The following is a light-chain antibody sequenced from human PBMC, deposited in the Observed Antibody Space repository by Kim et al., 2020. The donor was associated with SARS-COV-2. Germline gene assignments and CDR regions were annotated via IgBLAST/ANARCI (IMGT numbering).Light chain of an antibody. CDR1: YSNIGGNP. V-gene: IGLV1-44*01. CDR2: ANN. CDR3: AAWDDSLNGPL. J-gene: IGLJ3*02. Sequence: GQRLTIACSGGYSNIGGNPVPWYQQLPGSAPKLLIYANNQRPSGVPDRFSASKSGTSASLAISGVQSEDEADYYCAAWDDSLNGPLFGGGTKVTVL.